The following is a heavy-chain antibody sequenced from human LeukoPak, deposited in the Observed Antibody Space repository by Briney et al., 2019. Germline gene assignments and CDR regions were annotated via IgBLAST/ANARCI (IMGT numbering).Heavy chain of an antibody. V-gene: IGHV3-30*18. CDR3: AKDRFSKQQQLVNWFDP. CDR2: ISYDGSNK. CDR1: GFTFSSYG. J-gene: IGHJ5*02. D-gene: IGHD6-13*01. Sequence: GRSLRLSCAASGFTFSSYGMHWVRQAPGKGLEWVAVISYDGSNKYYADSVKGRFTISRDNSKNTLYLQMNSLRAEDTAVYYCAKDRFSKQQQLVNWFDPWGQGTLVTVSS.